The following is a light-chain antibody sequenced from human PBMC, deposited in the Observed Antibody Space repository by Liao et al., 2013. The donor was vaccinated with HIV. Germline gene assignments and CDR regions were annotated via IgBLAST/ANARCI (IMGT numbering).Light chain of an antibody. CDR3: QAWDSSTGV. CDR1: KLVDTY. CDR2: QDS. V-gene: IGLV3-1*01. J-gene: IGLJ1*01. Sequence: SYELTQPPSVSVSPGQTATITCSGHKLVDTYACWYQQRPGQSPVLVIYQDSQRPSGIPERFSGSNSGNTATLTISGTQAMDEADYYCQAWDSSTGVFGTGTKVTVL.